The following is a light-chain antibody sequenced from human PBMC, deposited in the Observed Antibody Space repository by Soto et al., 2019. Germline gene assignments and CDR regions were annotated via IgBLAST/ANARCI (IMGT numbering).Light chain of an antibody. J-gene: IGKJ1*01. CDR1: QGISNY. V-gene: IGKV1D-13*01. CDR3: QQYNDYWT. Sequence: IQMTQSPSSLSASVGDRVTITCRASQGISNYLAWYQQKPGKVPKLLIYHASTLESGVPSRFSGSGSGTEFTLTISSLQPDDFATYYCQQYNDYWTFGQGTKVDIK. CDR2: HAS.